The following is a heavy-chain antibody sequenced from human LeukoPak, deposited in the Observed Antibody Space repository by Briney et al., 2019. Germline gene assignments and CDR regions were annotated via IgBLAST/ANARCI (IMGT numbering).Heavy chain of an antibody. CDR2: ISAYNGNT. V-gene: IGHV1-18*01. D-gene: IGHD3-16*02. CDR1: GYTFTSYG. CDR3: ASDNDYVWGSYRYPPFDY. Sequence: ASVEVSCKASGYTFTSYGISWVRQAPGQGLEWMGWISAYNGNTNYAQKLQGRVTMTTDTSTSTAYMELRSLRSDDTAVYYCASDNDYVWGSYRYPPFDYWGQGTLVTVSS. J-gene: IGHJ4*02.